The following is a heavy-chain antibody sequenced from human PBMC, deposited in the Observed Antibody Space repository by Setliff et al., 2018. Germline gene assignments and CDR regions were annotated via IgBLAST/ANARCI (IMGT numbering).Heavy chain of an antibody. J-gene: IGHJ6*02. CDR1: GVSFSDYY. CDR2: INHSGTT. V-gene: IGHV4-34*10. CDR3: AKEYVVIQFVTNVHNHYGMDV. D-gene: IGHD2-21*01. Sequence: SETLSLTCTVYGVSFSDYYWGWVRQSPGKGLDWIGEINHSGTTNYDPSLEGRISISVDTSKRQFSLKLSSVTAADTAVYYCAKEYVVIQFVTNVHNHYGMDVWGQGTTVTVS.